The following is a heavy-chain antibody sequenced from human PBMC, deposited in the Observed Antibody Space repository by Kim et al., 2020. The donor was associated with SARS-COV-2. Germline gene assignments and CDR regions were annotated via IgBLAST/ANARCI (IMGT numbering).Heavy chain of an antibody. V-gene: IGHV7-4-1*02. CDR1: GYIFMNYG. D-gene: IGHD5-12*01. J-gene: IGHJ6*04. Sequence: ASVKVSCKASGYIFMNYGMNWVRQAPGQGPEWMGWINTKTGNSTFARGFTGRFVFSVDTSVSTAYLQISGLKAEDTALYYCARSGLHDYYYFLNAWGKGTTITVSS. CDR3: ARSGLHDYYYFLNA. CDR2: INTKTGNS.